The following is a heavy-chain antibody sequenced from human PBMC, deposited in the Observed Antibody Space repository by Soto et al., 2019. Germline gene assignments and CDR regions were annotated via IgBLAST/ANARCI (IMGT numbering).Heavy chain of an antibody. J-gene: IGHJ6*02. V-gene: IGHV4-4*02. CDR1: GDPISSSKW. Sequence: SETLSLTCAVSGDPISSSKWWTWVRQTPGKGLEWIGKIDQNGITNYNPSLESRVTILKDNSKNQLSLKLTSVTAVDSAVYYCARLNRDYYYYGMDVWAQGTTVTVSS. CDR2: IDQNGIT. CDR3: ARLNRDYYYYGMDV.